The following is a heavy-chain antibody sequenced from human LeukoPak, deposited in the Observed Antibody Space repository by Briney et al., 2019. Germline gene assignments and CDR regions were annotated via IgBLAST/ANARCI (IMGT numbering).Heavy chain of an antibody. J-gene: IGHJ4*02. CDR1: GYTFTSYY. CDR2: INPSGGST. CDR3: ARSDLITMIVG. Sequence: GASVTVSCTASGYTFTSYYMHWVRQAPGQGLEWMGIINPSGGSTSYARKFQGRVTMTRDTSTSTVYMELSSLRSEDTAVYYCARSDLITMIVGWGQGTLVTVSS. V-gene: IGHV1-46*01. D-gene: IGHD3-22*01.